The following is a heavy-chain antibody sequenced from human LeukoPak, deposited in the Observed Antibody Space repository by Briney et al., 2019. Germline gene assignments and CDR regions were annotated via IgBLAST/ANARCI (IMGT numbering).Heavy chain of an antibody. CDR3: ARASYIVVVPAAPSEGAFDI. D-gene: IGHD2-2*01. CDR1: GGTFSSYA. Sequence: ASVKVSCKASGGTFSSYAMHWVRQAPGQRLEWMGWINAGNGNTKYSQEFQGRVTITRDTSASTAYMELSSLRSEDMAVYYCARASYIVVVPAAPSEGAFDIWGQGTMVTVSS. V-gene: IGHV1-3*03. J-gene: IGHJ3*02. CDR2: INAGNGNT.